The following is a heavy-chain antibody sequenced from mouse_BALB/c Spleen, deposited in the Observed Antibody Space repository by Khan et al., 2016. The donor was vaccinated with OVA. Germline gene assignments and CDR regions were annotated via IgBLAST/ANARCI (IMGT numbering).Heavy chain of an antibody. J-gene: IGHJ2*01. Sequence: VQLKESGPGLVKPSQSLSLTCTVTGYSITSDYAWNWIRQFPGNKLEWMGYISYSGSTSYNPSLKSRISITPDNSKNQSYLQLNSVTTEDTATYYGARSIIANWGQGTTLTVSS. CDR1: GYSITSDYA. CDR2: ISYSGST. CDR3: ARSIIAN. V-gene: IGHV3-2*02.